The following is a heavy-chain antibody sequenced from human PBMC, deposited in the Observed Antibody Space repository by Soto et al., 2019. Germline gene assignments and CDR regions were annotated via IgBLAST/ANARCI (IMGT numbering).Heavy chain of an antibody. D-gene: IGHD6-13*01. CDR3: ARVPYSRSWYYIDY. Sequence: QVQLQQWGAGLLKPSETLSLTCAVYGGSFSGYYWSWIRQPPGKGLQWIGEINHSGSTNYNPSLKSRVTLSVDTYKNQFSLKLSSVTDADTAVFYCARVPYSRSWYYIDYRGQGSLVTVSS. V-gene: IGHV4-34*01. J-gene: IGHJ4*02. CDR1: GGSFSGYY. CDR2: INHSGST.